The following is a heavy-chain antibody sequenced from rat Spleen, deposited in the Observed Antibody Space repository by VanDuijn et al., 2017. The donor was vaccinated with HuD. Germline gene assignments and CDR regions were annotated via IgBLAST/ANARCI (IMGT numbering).Heavy chain of an antibody. Sequence: EVQLVESGGGLVQPGRSLKLSCAGSGFTFSDYNMAWVRQAPKKGLEWVATIIYDGSRTYYRDSVKGRFTISRDNAKSTLYLQLNSLRSEDTATYYCTTDTFYDGTYYPGGFDYWGQGVMVTVSS. D-gene: IGHD1-12*02. CDR1: GFTFSDYN. CDR3: TTDTFYDGTYYPGGFDY. V-gene: IGHV5S10*01. J-gene: IGHJ2*01. CDR2: IIYDGSRT.